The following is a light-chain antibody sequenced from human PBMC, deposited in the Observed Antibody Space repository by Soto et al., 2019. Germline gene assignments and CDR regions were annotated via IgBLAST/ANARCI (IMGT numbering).Light chain of an antibody. Sequence: EIVMTQSPATLSVSPGGTATLSCRASQSVKSYLAWYQQRPGQPPRLLIYSASTRATGIPARFSGSGSGTEFSLTISSLQSEDFAVYYCQQYNTWPPRYTFGQGTKLEIK. J-gene: IGKJ2*01. CDR2: SAS. CDR3: QQYNTWPPRYT. CDR1: QSVKSY. V-gene: IGKV3-15*01.